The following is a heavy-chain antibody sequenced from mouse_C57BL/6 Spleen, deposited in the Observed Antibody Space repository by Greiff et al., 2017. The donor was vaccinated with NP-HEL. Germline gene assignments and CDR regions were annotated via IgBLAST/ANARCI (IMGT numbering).Heavy chain of an antibody. Sequence: LQESGPELVKPGASVKISCKASGYTFTDYYINWVKQRPGQGLEWIGWIYPGSGNTKYNEKFKGKATLTVDTSSSTAYMQLSSLTSEDSAVYFCARGGYFYDYDVKYFDYWGQGTTLTVSS. V-gene: IGHV1-84*01. D-gene: IGHD2-4*01. J-gene: IGHJ2*01. CDR2: IYPGSGNT. CDR1: GYTFTDYY. CDR3: ARGGYFYDYDVKYFDY.